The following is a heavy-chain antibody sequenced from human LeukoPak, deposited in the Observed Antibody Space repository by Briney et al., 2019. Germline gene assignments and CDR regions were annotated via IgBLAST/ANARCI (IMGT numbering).Heavy chain of an antibody. CDR1: GGSFSGYY. CDR2: INHSGST. D-gene: IGHD2-2*01. Sequence: SETLSLTCAVYGGSFSGYYWSWIRQPPGKGLEWIGEINHSGSTNYNPFLKSRVTISVDTSKNQFSLKLSSVTAADTAVYYCASLWPYQLSAFDIWGQGTMVTVSS. CDR3: ASLWPYQLSAFDI. V-gene: IGHV4-34*01. J-gene: IGHJ3*02.